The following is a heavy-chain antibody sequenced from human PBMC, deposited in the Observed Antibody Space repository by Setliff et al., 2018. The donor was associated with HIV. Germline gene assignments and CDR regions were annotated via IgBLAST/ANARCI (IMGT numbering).Heavy chain of an antibody. J-gene: IGHJ4*02. V-gene: IGHV4-31*03. CDR1: GGSISSGGYY. Sequence: PSETLSLTCTVSGGSISSGGYYWSWIRQHPGKGLEWIGYIYYSGSTDYNPSLKSRVTISVDPSKNQFSLKMNSVTAADTAVYYCAREGGLDYYDSSGHYSYWGQGTLVTVSS. CDR2: IYYSGST. CDR3: AREGGLDYYDSSGHYSY. D-gene: IGHD3-22*01.